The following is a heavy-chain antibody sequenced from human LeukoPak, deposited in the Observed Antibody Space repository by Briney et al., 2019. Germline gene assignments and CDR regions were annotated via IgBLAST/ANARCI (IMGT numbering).Heavy chain of an antibody. CDR2: ITRRSTT. CDR3: AKDGNWARFED. D-gene: IGHD7-27*01. V-gene: IGHV3-23*01. Sequence: PGGSLRLSCAASGFIFSHYGMNWVRQAPGKGLEWVSGITRRSTTYYADSVKGRFTISRDNSKNMVWLQINSPTAEDTATYYCAKDGNWARFEDWGQGTLVTVSS. J-gene: IGHJ4*02. CDR1: GFIFSHYG.